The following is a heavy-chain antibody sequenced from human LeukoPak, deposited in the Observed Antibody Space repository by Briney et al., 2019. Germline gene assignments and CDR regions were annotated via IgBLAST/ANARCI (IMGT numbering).Heavy chain of an antibody. J-gene: IGHJ4*02. CDR3: ARGVVIAPQTFDY. CDR2: IYYSGST. CDR1: GESISGFY. D-gene: IGHD2-21*01. V-gene: IGHV4-59*01. Sequence: PSETLSLTCTVSGESISGFYWTWIRQPPGKGLEWIGYIYYSGSTNYNPSLKSRVTISVDTSKNQFSLKLSSVTAADTAVYYCARGVVIAPQTFDYWGQGTLVTVSS.